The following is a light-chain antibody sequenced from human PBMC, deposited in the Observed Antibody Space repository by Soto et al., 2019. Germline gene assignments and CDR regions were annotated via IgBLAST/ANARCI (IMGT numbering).Light chain of an antibody. CDR1: SSNIGSTY. V-gene: IGLV1-47*01. J-gene: IGLJ2*01. Sequence: QSVLTQPPSASGTPGQRGTISCSGSSSNIGSTYVYWYQQLPGTAPKLLIYRNNQRPSGVPDRFSGSKSGTSASLAISGLRSEDEADSYCAAWDDSLSGVVFGGGTKLTVL. CDR2: RNN. CDR3: AAWDDSLSGVV.